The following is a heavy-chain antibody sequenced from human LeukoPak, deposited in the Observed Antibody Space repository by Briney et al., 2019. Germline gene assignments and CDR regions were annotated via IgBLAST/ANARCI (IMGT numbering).Heavy chain of an antibody. D-gene: IGHD5-12*01. Sequence: SGGSLRLSCAASGFTFSSYSMNWVRQAPGKGLEWVSSIHSSSNFIYYADSVKGRFTISRDNAKNSLYLQMNNLRAEDTAVYYCARNSAYDYWDWFDPWGQGTLVTVSS. V-gene: IGHV3-21*01. CDR2: IHSSSNFI. J-gene: IGHJ5*02. CDR3: ARNSAYDYWDWFDP. CDR1: GFTFSSYS.